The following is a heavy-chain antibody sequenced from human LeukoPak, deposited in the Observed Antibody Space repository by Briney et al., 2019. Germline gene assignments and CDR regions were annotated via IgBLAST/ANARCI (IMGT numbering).Heavy chain of an antibody. Sequence: PGGSLRLSCAASGFTFSDYYMSWIRQAPGKGLEWASYISSSGSTIYYADSVKGRFTISRDNAKNSLYLQMNSLRAEDTAVYYCATNPPGGYSGYDSPDYWGQGTLVTVSS. D-gene: IGHD5-12*01. V-gene: IGHV3-11*01. CDR1: GFTFSDYY. CDR2: ISSSGSTI. J-gene: IGHJ4*02. CDR3: ATNPPGGYSGYDSPDY.